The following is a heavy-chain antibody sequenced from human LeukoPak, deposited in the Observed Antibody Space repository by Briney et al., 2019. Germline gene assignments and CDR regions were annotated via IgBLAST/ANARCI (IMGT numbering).Heavy chain of an antibody. CDR1: GFTFSSYA. D-gene: IGHD1-7*01. V-gene: IGHV3-23*01. CDR2: VSSNGAKT. J-gene: IGHJ4*02. CDR3: ARSWNYEFDY. Sequence: GGSLRLSCAASGFTFSSYAITWVRQAPGKGLEWVSAVSSNGAKTYYADSVKGRFTISRDNYKNMVFLQMNSLRAEDTAVYYCARSWNYEFDYWGQGTLVTVSS.